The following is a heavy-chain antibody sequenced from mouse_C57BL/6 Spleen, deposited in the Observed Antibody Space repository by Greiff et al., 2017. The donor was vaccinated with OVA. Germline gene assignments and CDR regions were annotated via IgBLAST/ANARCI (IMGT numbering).Heavy chain of an antibody. D-gene: IGHD1-1*01. CDR2: IDPSDSYT. Sequence: QVQLQQPGAELVRPGTSVKLSCKASGYTFTSYWMHWVKQRPGQGLEWIGVIDPSDSYTNYNQKFKGKATLTVDTSSSTAYRQLSSLTSEDAAVYNCARTKLVARDYAMDNWGQGTSVTVSS. CDR3: ARTKLVARDYAMDN. V-gene: IGHV1-59*01. CDR1: GYTFTSYW. J-gene: IGHJ4*01.